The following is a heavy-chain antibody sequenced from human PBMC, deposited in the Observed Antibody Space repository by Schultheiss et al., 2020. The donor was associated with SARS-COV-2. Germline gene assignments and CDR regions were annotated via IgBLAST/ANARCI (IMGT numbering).Heavy chain of an antibody. D-gene: IGHD4-23*01. Sequence: GGSLRLSCAASGFTFSSYGMHWVRQAPGKGLEWVAVIWYDGSNKYYADSVKGRFTISRDNSKNTLYLQMNSLRAEDTAVYYCARDGGGGLSGGMSLWGQGTMVTVSS. J-gene: IGHJ3*01. CDR3: ARDGGGGLSGGMSL. CDR1: GFTFSSYG. CDR2: IWYDGSNK. V-gene: IGHV3-33*01.